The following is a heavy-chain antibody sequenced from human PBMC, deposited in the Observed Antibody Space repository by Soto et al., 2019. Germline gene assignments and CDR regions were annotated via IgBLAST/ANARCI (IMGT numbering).Heavy chain of an antibody. CDR3: ARLTMVRGVIKAFDY. CDR1: GGSISSYY. J-gene: IGHJ4*02. CDR2: IYYSGST. V-gene: IGHV4-59*08. Sequence: PSETLSLTCTVSGGSISSYYWSWIRQPPGKGLEWIGYIYYSGSTNYNPSLKSRVTISVDTSKNQFSLKLSSVTAADTAVYYCARLTMVRGVIKAFDYWGQGTLVTVSS. D-gene: IGHD3-10*01.